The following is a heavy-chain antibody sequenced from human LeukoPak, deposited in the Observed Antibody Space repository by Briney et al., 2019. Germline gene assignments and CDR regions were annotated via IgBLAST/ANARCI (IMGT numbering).Heavy chain of an antibody. V-gene: IGHV3-20*04. CDR2: FNRNGGST. CDR3: ARDFSYYYDSSGSFDY. CDR1: GHPCGDYG. D-gene: IGHD3-22*01. Sequence: GGSLRLPCGASGHPCGDYGMSWARSAPEKALEGVSGFNRNGGSTGYADSVKGRFTISRDNAKNSLYLQMNSLRAEDTALYYCARDFSYYYDSSGSFDYWGQGTLVTVSS. J-gene: IGHJ4*02.